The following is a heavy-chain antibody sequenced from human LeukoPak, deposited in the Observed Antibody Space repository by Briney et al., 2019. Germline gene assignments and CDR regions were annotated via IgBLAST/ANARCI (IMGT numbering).Heavy chain of an antibody. CDR1: GYSFTSYW. CDR2: IYPGDSNT. V-gene: IGHV5-51*01. D-gene: IGHD2-15*01. J-gene: IGHJ4*02. CDR3: ARPDCSGGSCSGFSPDS. Sequence: GESLKISCKGSGYSFTSYWIGWVRQMPGKGLEWMGIIYPGDSNTRYSPSFQGQVTMSADKSISTAYLQWSSLKASDTAMYYCARPDCSGGSCSGFSPDSWGRGTLVTVSS.